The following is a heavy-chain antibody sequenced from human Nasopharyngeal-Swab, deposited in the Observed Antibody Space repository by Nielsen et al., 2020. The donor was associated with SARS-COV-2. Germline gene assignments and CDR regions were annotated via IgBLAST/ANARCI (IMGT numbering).Heavy chain of an antibody. CDR3: ARVDSASHRQIRYYNYYYMDV. CDR1: GFTFDT. CDR2: ISYDGSNK. V-gene: IGHV3-30-3*01. J-gene: IGHJ6*03. D-gene: IGHD1-26*01. Sequence: GESLKISCAVSGFTFDTMHWVRQAPGKGLEWVAVISYDGSNKYYADSVKGRFTISRDNSKNTLYLQMNSLRTEDTAVYYCARVDSASHRQIRYYNYYYMDVWGKGTTVTVSS.